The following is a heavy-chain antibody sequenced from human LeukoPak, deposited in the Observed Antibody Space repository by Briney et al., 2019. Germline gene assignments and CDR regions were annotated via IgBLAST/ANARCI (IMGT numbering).Heavy chain of an antibody. V-gene: IGHV4-4*07. CDR2: IYTSGSN. CDR3: AREVADYGGYYYYHYMDV. CDR1: GGSISSYY. Sequence: SETLSLTCTVSGGSISSYYWSWIRQPAGKGLEWIGRIYTSGSNNYNPSLKSRVTMSVDTSKNQFSLKLSSVTAADTAMYYCAREVADYGGYYYYHYMDVWGKGTTVTISS. D-gene: IGHD4-23*01. J-gene: IGHJ6*03.